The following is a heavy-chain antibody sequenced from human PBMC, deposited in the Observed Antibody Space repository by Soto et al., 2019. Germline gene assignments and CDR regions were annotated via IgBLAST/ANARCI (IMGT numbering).Heavy chain of an antibody. CDR1: GGSISSYY. J-gene: IGHJ5*02. CDR2: IFYSGST. V-gene: IGHV4-59*01. D-gene: IGHD5-18*01. Sequence: SETLSLTCIVSGGSISSYYWSWIRQPPGKGLEWIGYIFYSGSTNYNPSLKSRVTMSVDTSKNQFSLKLSSVTAADTAVYYCARDNGYNYGYYRWFDPWGQGTLVTVSS. CDR3: ARDNGYNYGYYRWFDP.